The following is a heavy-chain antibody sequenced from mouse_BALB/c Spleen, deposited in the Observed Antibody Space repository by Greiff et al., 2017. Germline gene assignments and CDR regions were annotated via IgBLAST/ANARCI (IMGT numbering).Heavy chain of an antibody. J-gene: IGHJ2*01. V-gene: IGHV1S81*02. CDR2: INPSNGRT. D-gene: IGHD1-1*01. CDR3: AKGYGRNYFDY. Sequence: VQLQQPGAELVKPGASVKLSCKASGYTFTSYWMHWVKQRPGQGLEWIGEINPSNGRTNYNEKFKSKATLTVDKSSSTAYMQLSSLTSEDSAVYYCAKGYGRNYFDYWGQGTTLTVSS. CDR1: GYTFTSYW.